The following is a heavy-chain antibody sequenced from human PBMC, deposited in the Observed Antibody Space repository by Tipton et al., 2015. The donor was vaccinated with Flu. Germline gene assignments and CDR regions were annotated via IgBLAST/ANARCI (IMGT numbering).Heavy chain of an antibody. J-gene: IGHJ3*02. D-gene: IGHD2-2*01. CDR1: GGSITYYY. CDR2: IYYSGST. CDR3: ARHGGGQAMPRDAFDI. Sequence: TLSLTCTVSGGSITYYYWSWIRQPPGKGLEWIGFIYYSGSTNYNPSLKSRVTISVDTSKNQFSLKLSSVTAADTAVYYCARHGGGQAMPRDAFDIWGQGTMVTVSS. V-gene: IGHV4-59*08.